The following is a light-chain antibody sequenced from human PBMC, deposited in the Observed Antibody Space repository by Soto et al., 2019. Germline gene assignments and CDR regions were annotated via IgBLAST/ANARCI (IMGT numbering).Light chain of an antibody. V-gene: IGLV2-14*01. Sequence: QSALTQPASVSGSPGQSITISCTGTISDFVVYNYVSWYQQHPGKAPKLMIYGVSNRPSGVSNRFSGSKSGNTASLTISGLHEDDDDDYCCSSQTSSSPLQVFGTGTKLTVL. CDR3: SSQTSSSPLQV. J-gene: IGLJ1*01. CDR1: ISDFVVYNY. CDR2: GVS.